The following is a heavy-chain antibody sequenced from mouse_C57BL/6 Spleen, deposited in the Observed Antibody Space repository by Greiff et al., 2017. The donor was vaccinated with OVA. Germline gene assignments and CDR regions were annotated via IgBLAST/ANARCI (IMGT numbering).Heavy chain of an antibody. Sequence: EVQLQESGPELVKPGDSVKISCKASGYSFTGYFMNWVMQSHGKSLEWIGRINPYNGDTFYNQKFKGKATLTVDKSSSTAHMELRSLTSEDSAVYYCAIGRRIAYYAMDYWGQGTSVTVSS. D-gene: IGHD2-14*01. CDR2: INPYNGDT. J-gene: IGHJ4*01. CDR3: AIGRRIAYYAMDY. CDR1: GYSFTGYF. V-gene: IGHV1-20*01.